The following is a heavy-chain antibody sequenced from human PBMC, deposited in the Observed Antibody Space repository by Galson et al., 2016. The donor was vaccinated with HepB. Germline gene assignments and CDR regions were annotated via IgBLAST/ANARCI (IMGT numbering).Heavy chain of an antibody. J-gene: IGHJ4*02. CDR1: GFTFSDYY. CDR2: ISSSGSTI. V-gene: IGHV3-11*01. D-gene: IGHD2-2*02. Sequence: SLRLSCAASGFTFSDYYMSWIRQAPGKGLEWVSYISSSGSTIYYADSVKGRFTISRDNAKNSLYLQMNSLRAEDTAIYFCAKDISALVLPAAIDYWGQGTLVTVSS. CDR3: AKDISALVLPAAIDY.